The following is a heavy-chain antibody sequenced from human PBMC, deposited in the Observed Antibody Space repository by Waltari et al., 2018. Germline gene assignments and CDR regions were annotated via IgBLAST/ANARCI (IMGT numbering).Heavy chain of an antibody. V-gene: IGHV3-30*02. CDR3: AKDYYDSSGYSNAYYFDY. D-gene: IGHD3-22*01. Sequence: QVQLVESGGGVVQPGGSLRLSCAASGFTFSSYGMHWVRQAPGKGLGWVAFIRYDGSNKYYADSVKGRFTISRDNSKNTLYLQMNSLRAEDTAVYYCAKDYYDSSGYSNAYYFDYWGQGTLVTVSS. J-gene: IGHJ4*02. CDR2: IRYDGSNK. CDR1: GFTFSSYG.